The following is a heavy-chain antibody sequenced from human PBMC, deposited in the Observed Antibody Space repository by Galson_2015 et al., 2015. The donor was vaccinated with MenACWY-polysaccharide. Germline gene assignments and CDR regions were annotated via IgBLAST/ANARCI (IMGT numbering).Heavy chain of an antibody. CDR1: GSTFSNFW. Sequence: SLRLSCAASGSTFSNFWMSWVRQAPGKELEWVASIKQDGSEKYLVDSVKGRFTIPRDNAENSLFLQMNSLRAEDTAVYYCARERWVRGVFFDQWGQGTLVTVSS. CDR3: ARERWVRGVFFDQ. CDR2: IKQDGSEK. J-gene: IGHJ4*02. V-gene: IGHV3-7*01. D-gene: IGHD3-10*01.